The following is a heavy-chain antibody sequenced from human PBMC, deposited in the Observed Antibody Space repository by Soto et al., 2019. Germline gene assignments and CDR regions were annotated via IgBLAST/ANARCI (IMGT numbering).Heavy chain of an antibody. CDR2: ISAYTGNT. Sequence: QVQLVQSGAEVKKPGASVKVSCKASGYTFTRYGISWVRQAPGQGLEWMGWISAYTGNTNYAQKLQGRVTMTTDTSTSTAYMELRSLRSDDTAVYYCARIAYYDYVWGSYQSFDYWGQGTLVTVSS. CDR3: ARIAYYDYVWGSYQSFDY. D-gene: IGHD3-16*02. CDR1: GYTFTRYG. J-gene: IGHJ4*02. V-gene: IGHV1-18*04.